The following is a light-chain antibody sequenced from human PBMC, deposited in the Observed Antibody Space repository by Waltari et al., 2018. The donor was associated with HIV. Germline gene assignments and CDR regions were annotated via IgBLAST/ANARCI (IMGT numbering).Light chain of an antibody. CDR3: QQSYSTPRT. CDR1: QSISNY. V-gene: IGKV1-39*01. J-gene: IGKJ2*01. Sequence: DIQMTQSPSSLSAAVGDRVTISCRASQSISNYLNRYQQKPGKAPELLVYAASSLQSGVPSRFSGSGSGTDFTLIISSLQREDFATYYCQQSYSTPRTFGQGTKVEIK. CDR2: AAS.